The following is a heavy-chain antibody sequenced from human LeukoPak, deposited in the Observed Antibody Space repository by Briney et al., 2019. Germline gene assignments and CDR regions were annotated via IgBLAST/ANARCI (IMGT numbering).Heavy chain of an antibody. V-gene: IGHV3-33*01. J-gene: IGHJ6*02. Sequence: GGSLRLSCAASGFTFSSYGMHWVRQAPGKGLEWVAVIWYDGSNKYYADSVKGRFTISRDNSKNTLYLQMNSLRAEDTAVYYCARDTTYSGYVYYYYYGMDVWGQGTLVTVSS. CDR1: GFTFSSYG. CDR3: ARDTTYSGYVYYYYYGMDV. D-gene: IGHD5-12*01. CDR2: IWYDGSNK.